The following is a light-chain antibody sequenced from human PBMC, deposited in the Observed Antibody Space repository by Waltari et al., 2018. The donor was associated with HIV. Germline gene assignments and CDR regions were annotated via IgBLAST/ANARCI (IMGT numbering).Light chain of an antibody. CDR1: SSDVGNYNV. V-gene: IGLV2-23*02. CDR2: EVS. J-gene: IGLJ1*01. Sequence: QSALTQPASVSGSPGQSITISCTGTSSDVGNYNVVSWYQQHPGKAPKLMIYEVSKRPSGVSNRFSVSKSGNTAFLTISWLQAEDEADYYCCSYAGSSTHVFGTGTKVTVL. CDR3: CSYAGSSTHV.